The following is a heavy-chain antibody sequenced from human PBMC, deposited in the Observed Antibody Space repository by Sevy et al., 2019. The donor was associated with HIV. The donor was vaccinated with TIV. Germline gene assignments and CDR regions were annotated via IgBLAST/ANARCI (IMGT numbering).Heavy chain of an antibody. CDR3: AGENAWGRDYS. CDR2: IYYNGHV. V-gene: IGHV4-59*11. CDR1: GGSITSLY. D-gene: IGHD1-26*01. Sequence: SETLSLTCAVSGGSITSLYWNWIRQPPGKGLEWIANIYYNGHVNYNPSLKSRVTLSLDTSKNQFSLRLSSVTAADTAMYYCAGENAWGRDYSWGQGTLVTVSS. J-gene: IGHJ4*02.